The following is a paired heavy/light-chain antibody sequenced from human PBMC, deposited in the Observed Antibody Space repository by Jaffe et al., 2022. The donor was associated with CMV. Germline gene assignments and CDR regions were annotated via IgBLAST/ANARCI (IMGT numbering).Heavy chain of an antibody. CDR1: GFTFSDYY. J-gene: IGHJ4*02. Sequence: QVQLVESGGGLVKPGGSLRLSCAASGFTFSDYYMSWIRQAPGKGLEWVSYISSSGSTIYYADSVKGRFTISRDNAKNSLYLQMNSLRAEDTAVYYCARSLGGTMVDYWGQGTLVTVSS. D-gene: IGHD3-10*01. CDR2: ISSSGSTI. V-gene: IGHV3-11*01. CDR3: ARSLGGTMVDY.
Light chain of an antibody. CDR2: LGS. Sequence: DIVMTQSPLSLPVTPGEPASISCRSSQSLLHSNGYNYLDWYLQKPGKSPQLLIYLGSNRASGVPDRFSGSGSGTDFTLKISRVEAEDVGVYYCMQALQTPGTFGPGTKVDIK. V-gene: IGKV2-28*01. CDR3: MQALQTPGT. CDR1: QSLLHSNGYNY. J-gene: IGKJ3*01.